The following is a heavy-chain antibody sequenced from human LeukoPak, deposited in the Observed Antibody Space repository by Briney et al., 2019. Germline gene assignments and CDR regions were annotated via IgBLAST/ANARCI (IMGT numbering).Heavy chain of an antibody. CDR1: CGSISSTSNY. V-gene: IGHV4-39*01. Sequence: SETLSLTCTVSCGSISSTSNYWGWIRQPPGKELEWIGSIAYSGTTFYNPSLKSRVTISVDTSKNQFSLTLSSVTAADTAVYYCARPIVGATRGFDDWGQGTLVTVS. CDR3: ARPIVGATRGFDD. J-gene: IGHJ4*02. D-gene: IGHD1-26*01. CDR2: IAYSGTT.